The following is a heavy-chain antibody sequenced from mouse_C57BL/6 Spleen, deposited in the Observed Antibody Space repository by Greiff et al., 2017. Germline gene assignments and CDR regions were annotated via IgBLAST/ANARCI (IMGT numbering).Heavy chain of an antibody. CDR3: AKAAAGGWDYFDY. D-gene: IGHD3-2*02. V-gene: IGHV1-54*01. CDR2: INPGSGGT. Sequence: VPLLESGADLVRPGTSVKVSCKASGYAFPNYLIEWVQQTPGQGLAWIGVINPGSGGTHYHEKFKGKATLTADKSSSTAYRPRSSLTSEDSAVKYCAKAAAGGWDYFDYWGQGTTLTVAS. CDR1: GYAFPNYL. J-gene: IGHJ2*01.